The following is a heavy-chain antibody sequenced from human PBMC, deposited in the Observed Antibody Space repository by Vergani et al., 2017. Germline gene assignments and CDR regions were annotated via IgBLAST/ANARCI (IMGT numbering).Heavy chain of an antibody. Sequence: QLHLQESGPGLVKPSETLSLTCTVSGGSITSSSYYSGWIRQPPGKVLEWIGNIYHSGGAYYNPSLKGRVTISVDTSKNQFSLEVTSGTAADTAIYFCVRTESFILRYFHWALWGQGTLVTVSS. J-gene: IGHJ4*02. CDR1: GGSITSSSYY. V-gene: IGHV4-39*01. CDR3: VRTESFILRYFHWAL. CDR2: IYHSGGA. D-gene: IGHD3-9*01.